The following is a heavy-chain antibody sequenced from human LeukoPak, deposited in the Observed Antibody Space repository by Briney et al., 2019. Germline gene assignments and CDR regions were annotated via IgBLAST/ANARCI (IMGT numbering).Heavy chain of an antibody. CDR3: AKDTGGYDSRWLQFFDY. Sequence: GGSLRLSCAASGFTFSSYAMSWVRQAPGKGLEWVSAISGSGGSTYYADSVKGRFTISRDNSKNTLYLQMNSLRAEDTAVYYCAKDTGGYDSRWLQFFDYWGQGTLVTVSS. J-gene: IGHJ4*02. CDR2: ISGSGGST. V-gene: IGHV3-23*01. D-gene: IGHD5-24*01. CDR1: GFTFSSYA.